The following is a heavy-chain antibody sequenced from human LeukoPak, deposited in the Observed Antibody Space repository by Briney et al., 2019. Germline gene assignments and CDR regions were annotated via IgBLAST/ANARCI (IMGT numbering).Heavy chain of an antibody. V-gene: IGHV3-74*01. Sequence: GGSLRLSCAASGFTFSSYWMHWVRQAPGKGLVWVSRINTDGSSTSYADSVKGRFTMSRDNSRNTLYLQMNNLRAEDTAVYYCAKRGYCSVASCSQTPYYFDYWGQGTLVTVSS. CDR3: AKRGYCSVASCSQTPYYFDY. J-gene: IGHJ4*02. CDR1: GFTFSSYW. D-gene: IGHD2-15*01. CDR2: INTDGSST.